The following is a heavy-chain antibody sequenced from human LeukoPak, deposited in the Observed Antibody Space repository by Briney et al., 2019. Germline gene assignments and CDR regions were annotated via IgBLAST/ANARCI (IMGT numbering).Heavy chain of an antibody. Sequence: PSESLSLTCAAYGVSFSGYYWSWIRQPPGKGLEWIGEINHSGSTNYNPSLKSRVTISVDTSKNQFSLKLSSVTAAGTAVYYCARGKDYYDSSGYYYFDYWGQGTLVTVSS. V-gene: IGHV4-34*01. CDR2: INHSGST. CDR3: ARGKDYYDSSGYYYFDY. CDR1: GVSFSGYY. J-gene: IGHJ4*02. D-gene: IGHD3-22*01.